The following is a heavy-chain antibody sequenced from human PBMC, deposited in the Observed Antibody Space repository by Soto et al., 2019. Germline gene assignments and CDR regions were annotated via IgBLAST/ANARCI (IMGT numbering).Heavy chain of an antibody. CDR3: ATRDNSRFY. V-gene: IGHV4-4*02. CDR1: GVSISSHDW. Sequence: QVQLQESGPGLVKPSGTLSLTCAVSGVSISSHDWWTWVRQPPGKGLEWIGESHQSGNTNYNSSLESRVTISVDKSKNQISLKLSSVTVADTAVYYCATRDNSRFYWGQGTLVTVSS. J-gene: IGHJ4*02. CDR2: SHQSGNT. D-gene: IGHD6-13*01.